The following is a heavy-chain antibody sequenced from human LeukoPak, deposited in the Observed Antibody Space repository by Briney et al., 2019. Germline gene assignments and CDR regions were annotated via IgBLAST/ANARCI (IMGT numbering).Heavy chain of an antibody. CDR1: GYTFTSYY. CDR2: INAGNGNT. CDR3: ARVPLYDSSGYYYPH. D-gene: IGHD3-22*01. Sequence: ASVKVSCKASGYTFTSYYMHWVRQAPGQSPEWMGWINAGNGNTKYSQKFQDRVTITWDTSASTAYMELSSLRSEDTAVYYCARVPLYDSSGYYYPHWGQGTLVTVSS. J-gene: IGHJ1*01. V-gene: IGHV1-3*01.